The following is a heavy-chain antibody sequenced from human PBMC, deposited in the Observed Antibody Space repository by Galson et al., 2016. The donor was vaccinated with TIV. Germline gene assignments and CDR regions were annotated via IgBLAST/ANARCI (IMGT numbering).Heavy chain of an antibody. J-gene: IGHJ3*02. Sequence: SVKVSCKASGYTFTSYDINWLRQAPGQGPEWMGWINPHSGRTGYAQKFQGRIIMTRDISISTAYMELSSLRSEDTAVYYCARWSSSSYSDLISFAIDIWGQGTTVTVSS. D-gene: IGHD3-22*01. CDR3: ARWSSSSYSDLISFAIDI. V-gene: IGHV1-8*01. CDR1: GYTFTSYD. CDR2: INPHSGRT.